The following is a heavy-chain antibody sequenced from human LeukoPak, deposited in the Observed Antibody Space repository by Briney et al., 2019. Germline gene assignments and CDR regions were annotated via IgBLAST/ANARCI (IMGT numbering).Heavy chain of an antibody. J-gene: IGHJ4*02. CDR3: AKDRGYYDSSGLED. Sequence: PGGSLRLSCAASGFTFSSYAMHWVRQAPGKGLEWVAVISYDGSNKYYADSVKGRFTISRDNSKNTLYLQVNSLRAEDTAVYYCAKDRGYYDSSGLEDWGQGTLVTVSS. CDR2: ISYDGSNK. CDR1: GFTFSSYA. D-gene: IGHD3-22*01. V-gene: IGHV3-30-3*01.